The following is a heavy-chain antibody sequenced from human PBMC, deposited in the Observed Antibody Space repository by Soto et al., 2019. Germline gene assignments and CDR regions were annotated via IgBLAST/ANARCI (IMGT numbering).Heavy chain of an antibody. V-gene: IGHV1-69*13. J-gene: IGHJ4*02. CDR2: IIPMFGTA. CDR3: ARRRLAESVGGTTVTTMDY. CDR1: GGTFSSYA. D-gene: IGHD4-17*01. Sequence: GASVKVSCKASGGTFSSYAISWVRQAPGQGLEWMGGIIPMFGTANYAQKFQGRVTITADESTSTAYMELSSLRSEDTAVYYCARRRLAESVGGTTVTTMDYWGQGTLVTVSS.